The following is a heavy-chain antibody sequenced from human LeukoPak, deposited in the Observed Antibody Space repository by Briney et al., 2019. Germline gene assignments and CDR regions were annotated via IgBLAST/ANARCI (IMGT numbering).Heavy chain of an antibody. Sequence: GGSLRLSCAASGFTFSSYAMSWVRQAPGKGLEWVSAISGSGGSTYYADSVKGRFTISRDNSKNTLYLQMNSLRAEDTAVYYCAKDQYSSSWYSSDYWGQGTLVTVSS. V-gene: IGHV3-23*01. CDR3: AKDQYSSSWYSSDY. J-gene: IGHJ4*02. CDR2: ISGSGGST. CDR1: GFTFSSYA. D-gene: IGHD6-13*01.